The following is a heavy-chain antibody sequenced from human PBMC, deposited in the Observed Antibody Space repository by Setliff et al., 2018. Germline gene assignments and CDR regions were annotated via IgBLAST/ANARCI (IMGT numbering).Heavy chain of an antibody. Sequence: SVKVSCKASGGTFSSYGISWVRQAPGQGLEWMGGTIPIFGSTNYAQKFQDIVTIITDESTSTAYMELRSLRTEDTAVYYCAREGVDTRSSTDYRYYMDVWGKGTTVTVSS. D-gene: IGHD5-18*01. CDR2: TIPIFGST. CDR1: GGTFSSYG. J-gene: IGHJ6*03. V-gene: IGHV1-69*05. CDR3: AREGVDTRSSTDYRYYMDV.